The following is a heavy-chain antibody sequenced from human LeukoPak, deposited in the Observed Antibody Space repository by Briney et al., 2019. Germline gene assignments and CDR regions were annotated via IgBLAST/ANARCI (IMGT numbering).Heavy chain of an antibody. Sequence: GGSLTLSCAASGFTFSNAWMSWVRQAPGKGLDWVGRIKSKTDGGTTDYAAPVKGRCTIASGDSKNTLYLQMTSLKTEATAVYYCTTDLVVINDYWGQGTLVTVSS. CDR2: IKSKTDGGTT. V-gene: IGHV3-15*01. D-gene: IGHD3-22*01. CDR3: TTDLVVINDY. J-gene: IGHJ4*02. CDR1: GFTFSNAW.